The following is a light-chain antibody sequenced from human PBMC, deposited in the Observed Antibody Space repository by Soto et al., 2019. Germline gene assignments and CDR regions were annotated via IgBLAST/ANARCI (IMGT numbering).Light chain of an antibody. Sequence: DIQMTQSPSTLSASVGDRVTITCRASQSISSWLAWYQQKPGKAPKLLIYKASSLESGVPSRFSGSGSGPEFTLTISSLQADDFATYYCQQYNSYSRTFGQGTKVEIK. CDR3: QQYNSYSRT. V-gene: IGKV1-5*03. J-gene: IGKJ1*01. CDR2: KAS. CDR1: QSISSW.